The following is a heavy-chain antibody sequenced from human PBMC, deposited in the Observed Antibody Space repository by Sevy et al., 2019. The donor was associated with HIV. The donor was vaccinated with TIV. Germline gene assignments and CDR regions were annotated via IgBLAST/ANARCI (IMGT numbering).Heavy chain of an antibody. CDR2: IYGSAGVT. Sequence: GGSLRLSCAASGITFSGYAMNWVRQAPGKGLDWVSTIYGSAGVTYYADSVKGRFTISRDNSKNTLFLRMNNLRAEDTAVYYWAGGRFDSTGSFDAFDIWGRGTLVTVSS. V-gene: IGHV3-23*01. CDR1: GITFSGYA. CDR3: AGGRFDSTGSFDAFDI. J-gene: IGHJ3*02. D-gene: IGHD3-22*01.